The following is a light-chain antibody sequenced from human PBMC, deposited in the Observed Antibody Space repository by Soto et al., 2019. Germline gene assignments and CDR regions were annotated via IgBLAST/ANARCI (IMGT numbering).Light chain of an antibody. CDR3: QQGNNCHLT. Sequence: EIVMTQSPATLSLSPGERAALSCRASQSINSELAWYQQKPGQPPRLLIYGASTRATGVPARFTGSESGSEFTLTISGLQSEDFAVYYCQQGNNCHLTVGQVTRLEI. CDR2: GAS. V-gene: IGKV3-15*01. CDR1: QSINSE. J-gene: IGKJ2*01.